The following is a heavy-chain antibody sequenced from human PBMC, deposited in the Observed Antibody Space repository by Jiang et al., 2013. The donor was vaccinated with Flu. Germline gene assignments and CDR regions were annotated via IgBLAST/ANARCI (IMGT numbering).Heavy chain of an antibody. V-gene: IGHV5-51*01. CDR2: IYPGDSDT. CDR3: ARHWPTGSYYYGMDV. J-gene: IGHJ6*02. D-gene: IGHD3-10*01. CDR1: GYSFTSYW. Sequence: GAEVKKPGESLKISCKGSGYSFTSYWIGWVRQMPGKGLEWMGIIYPGDSDTKYSPSFQGQVTISADKSVSTAYLQWSSLKASDTAIYYCARHWPTGSYYYGMDVWGQGTAVTVSS.